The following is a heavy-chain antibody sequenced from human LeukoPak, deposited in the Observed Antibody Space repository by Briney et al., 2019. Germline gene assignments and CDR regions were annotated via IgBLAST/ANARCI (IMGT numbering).Heavy chain of an antibody. Sequence: SETLSLTCTVSGGSISSHYWSWIRQPPGKGLEWIGYIYYSGSTNYNPSLKSRVTISVDTSKNQFSLKLSSVTAADTAVYYCARVIKSGYYYYMDVWGKGTTVTVSS. CDR3: ARVIKSGYYYYMDV. CDR1: GGSISSHY. CDR2: IYYSGST. J-gene: IGHJ6*03. V-gene: IGHV4-59*11.